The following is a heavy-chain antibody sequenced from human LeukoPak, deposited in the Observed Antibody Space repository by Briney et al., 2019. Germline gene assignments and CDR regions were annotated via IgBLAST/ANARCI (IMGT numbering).Heavy chain of an antibody. CDR2: IIGDGGST. CDR1: GFTFDDYA. V-gene: IGHV3-43*02. Sequence: GGSLRLSCAASGFTFDDYAMHWVRQAPGKGLVWVSLIIGDGGSTYYADSVKGRFTISRDNSKNSLYLQMNSLRTEDTALYYCAKDTHGDYGADFGYWGQGTLVTVSS. D-gene: IGHD4-17*01. CDR3: AKDTHGDYGADFGY. J-gene: IGHJ4*02.